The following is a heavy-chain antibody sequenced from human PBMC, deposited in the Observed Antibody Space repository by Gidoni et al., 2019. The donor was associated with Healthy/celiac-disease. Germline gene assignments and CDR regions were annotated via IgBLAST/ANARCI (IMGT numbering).Heavy chain of an antibody. CDR2: ISGSGGTT. Sequence: EVQLLESGGGLVQPGGSLRLSCAASGFPFSSYARSWVRQAPGKGLEWVSAISGSGGTTYYADSVKGRFTISRDNSKNTLYLQMNSLRAEDTAVYYCAKKSWDSSGYYPSWGQGTLVTVSS. J-gene: IGHJ5*02. CDR1: GFPFSSYA. CDR3: AKKSWDSSGYYPS. D-gene: IGHD3-22*01. V-gene: IGHV3-23*01.